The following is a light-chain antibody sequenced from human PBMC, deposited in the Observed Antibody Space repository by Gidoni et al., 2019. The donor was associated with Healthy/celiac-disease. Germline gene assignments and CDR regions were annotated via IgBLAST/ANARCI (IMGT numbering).Light chain of an antibody. CDR2: GAS. CDR3: QQYGSSPLT. V-gene: IGKV3-20*01. Sequence: EIVLTQSPGTLSLSPGERATLSCRASPTVSSSYLAWYQQKPGQAPRLLIYGASSRATGIPDRFSGSGSGTDFTLTISRLEPEEFAVYYCQQYGSSPLTFGPGTKVDIK. CDR1: PTVSSSY. J-gene: IGKJ3*01.